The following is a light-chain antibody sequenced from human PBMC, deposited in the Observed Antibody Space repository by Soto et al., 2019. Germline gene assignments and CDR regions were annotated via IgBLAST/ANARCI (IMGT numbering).Light chain of an antibody. CDR1: KDISSS. V-gene: IGKV1D-12*01. CDR2: SAS. CDR3: QQADSFPWT. Sequence: RVTQSPSSVYASVGDRVTITCQTSKDISSSVAWYQQKRGKAPNLLIFSASALHRGVPPRVSGSGSGTTFTLTVSSLQPEDFATCYCQQADSFPWTVGQGTRVEIK. J-gene: IGKJ1*01.